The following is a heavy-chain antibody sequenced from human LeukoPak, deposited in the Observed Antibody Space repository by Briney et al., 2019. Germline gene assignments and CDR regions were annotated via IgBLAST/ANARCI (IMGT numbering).Heavy chain of an antibody. CDR1: GYTFTSYY. J-gene: IGHJ3*02. Sequence: GASVKVSCKASGYTFTSYYMHWVRQAPGQGLEWMGIINPSGGSTSYAQKFQGRVTMTRDTSTSTVYMELSSLRSEDTAVYYCALPFRYYDSSGYCHDAFDIWGQGTMVTVSS. CDR3: ALPFRYYDSSGYCHDAFDI. D-gene: IGHD3-22*01. V-gene: IGHV1-46*03. CDR2: INPSGGST.